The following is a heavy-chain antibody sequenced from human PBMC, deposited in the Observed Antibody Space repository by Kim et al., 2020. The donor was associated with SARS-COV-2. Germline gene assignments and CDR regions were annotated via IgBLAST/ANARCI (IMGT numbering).Heavy chain of an antibody. Sequence: SETLSLTCAVYGGSFSGYYWSWIRQPPGKGLEWIGEINHSGSTNYNPSLKSRVTISVDTSKNQFSLKLSSVTAADTAVYYCARGTVRFGTDYWGQGTLVTVSS. CDR3: ARGTVRFGTDY. CDR2: INHSGST. V-gene: IGHV4-34*01. D-gene: IGHD3-16*01. CDR1: GGSFSGYY. J-gene: IGHJ4*02.